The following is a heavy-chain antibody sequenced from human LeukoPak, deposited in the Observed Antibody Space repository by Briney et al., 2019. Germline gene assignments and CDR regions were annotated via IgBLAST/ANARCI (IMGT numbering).Heavy chain of an antibody. D-gene: IGHD3-22*01. Sequence: ASVKVSCKASGYTFTSYGISWVRQAPGQGLEWMGWISAYNGNTNYAQKLQGRVTMTTDTSTSTAYMDLRSLRSDDTAVYYCAAESIVVVDDAFDIWGQGIMVTVSS. CDR3: AAESIVVVDDAFDI. J-gene: IGHJ3*02. CDR1: GYTFTSYG. CDR2: ISAYNGNT. V-gene: IGHV1-18*01.